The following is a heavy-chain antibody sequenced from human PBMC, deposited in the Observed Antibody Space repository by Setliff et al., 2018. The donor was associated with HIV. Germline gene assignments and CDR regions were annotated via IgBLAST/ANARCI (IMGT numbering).Heavy chain of an antibody. CDR3: ARDQGAGTYYYYYGMDV. CDR1: GFTFSSYS. CDR2: INQDESEK. Sequence: PGGSLRLSCSASGFTFSSYSMSWVRQAPGRGLEWVASINQDESEKYYVDSVKGRFTISRDNAKNSLYLQMNSLRAEDTAVYYCARDQGAGTYYYYYGMDVWGQGTTVTVSS. J-gene: IGHJ6*02. D-gene: IGHD6-13*01. V-gene: IGHV3-7*01.